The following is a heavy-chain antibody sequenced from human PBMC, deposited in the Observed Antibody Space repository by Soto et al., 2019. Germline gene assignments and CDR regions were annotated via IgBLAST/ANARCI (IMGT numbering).Heavy chain of an antibody. Sequence: GGSLRLSCAASGFTFSYYWMHWVRQAPGKGLVWVSRIHSDGSSTTYADFVKGRFIISRDNARNTVDLQMNSVRVEDKAVYYCARGDRGAFDLWGQGTVVTVSS. CDR3: ARGDRGAFDL. CDR1: GFTFSYYW. J-gene: IGHJ3*01. D-gene: IGHD1-26*01. CDR2: IHSDGSST. V-gene: IGHV3-74*01.